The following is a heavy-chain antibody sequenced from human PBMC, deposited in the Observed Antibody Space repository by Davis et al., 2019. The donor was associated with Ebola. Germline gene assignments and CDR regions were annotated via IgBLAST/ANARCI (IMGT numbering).Heavy chain of an antibody. CDR1: GFTFGSYW. J-gene: IGHJ3*02. Sequence: PGGSLRLSCAASGFTFGSYWMHWVRQAPGKGLVWVARINSDGTSINYADSVKGRFTISRDNAKKTLYLQMNSLRADDTAVYYCARRCSDWYQNDAFDIWGQGTMVTVSS. CDR2: INSDGTSI. V-gene: IGHV3-74*01. CDR3: ARRCSDWYQNDAFDI. D-gene: IGHD3-9*01.